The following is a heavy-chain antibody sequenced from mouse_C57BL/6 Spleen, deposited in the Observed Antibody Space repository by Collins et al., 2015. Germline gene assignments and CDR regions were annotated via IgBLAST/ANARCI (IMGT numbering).Heavy chain of an antibody. Sequence: DVQLQESGPGLVKPSQSLSLTCTVTGYSITSDYAWNWIRQFPGNKLEWMGYISYSGSTSYNPSLKSRISITRDTSKNQFFLQLNSVTTEDTATYYCARSPGTRGNFDYWGQGTTLTVSS. V-gene: IGHV3-2*02. CDR1: GYSITSDYA. J-gene: IGHJ2*01. CDR2: ISYSGST. CDR3: ARSPGTRGNFDY. D-gene: IGHD4-1*01.